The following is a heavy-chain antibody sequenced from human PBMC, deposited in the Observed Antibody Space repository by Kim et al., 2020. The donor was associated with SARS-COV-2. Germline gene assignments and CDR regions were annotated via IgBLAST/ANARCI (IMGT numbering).Heavy chain of an antibody. CDR3: ARAHLYSSSYFFDY. V-gene: IGHV3-33*01. J-gene: IGHJ4*02. D-gene: IGHD6-13*01. Sequence: ADSVKGRFTIARDNSKNTLYLQMNSLRAEDTAVYYCARAHLYSSSYFFDYWGQGTLVTVSS.